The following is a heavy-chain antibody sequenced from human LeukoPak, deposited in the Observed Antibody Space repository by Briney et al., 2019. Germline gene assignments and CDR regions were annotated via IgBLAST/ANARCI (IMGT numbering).Heavy chain of an antibody. D-gene: IGHD3-9*01. Sequence: SETLSLTCAVYGGSFSGYYWSWIRQPPGKGLEWIGEINHSGSTNYNPSLKRRVTISVDTSKNQFSLKLSSVTAADTAVYYCARLHYDILTGYAAGDYWGQGTLVTVSS. CDR1: GGSFSGYY. J-gene: IGHJ4*02. CDR2: INHSGST. CDR3: ARLHYDILTGYAAGDY. V-gene: IGHV4-34*01.